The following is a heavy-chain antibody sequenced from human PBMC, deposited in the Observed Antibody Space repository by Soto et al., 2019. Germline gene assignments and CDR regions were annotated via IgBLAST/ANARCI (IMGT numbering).Heavy chain of an antibody. CDR2: IIPIFGTA. Sequence: SVKVSCKASGGTFSSYAISWVRQAPGQGLEWMGGIIPIFGTANYAQKFQGRVTITADESTSTAYMELSSLRSEDTAVYYCARGPYDSSGYYSTRYWGQGTLVTVSS. CDR1: GGTFSSYA. J-gene: IGHJ4*02. CDR3: ARGPYDSSGYYSTRY. V-gene: IGHV1-69*13. D-gene: IGHD3-22*01.